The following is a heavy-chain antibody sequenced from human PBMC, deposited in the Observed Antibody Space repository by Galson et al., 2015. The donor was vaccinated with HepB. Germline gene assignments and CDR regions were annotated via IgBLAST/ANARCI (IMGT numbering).Heavy chain of an antibody. CDR1: GYTFTGHY. CDR2: INPNSGGT. V-gene: IGHV1-2*02. CDR3: AKQLALHYSSMAV. D-gene: IGHD6-6*01. J-gene: IGHJ6*03. Sequence: SVKVSCKASGYTFTGHYMHWMRQAPGQGLEWMGWINPNSGGTNYAQKFQGRVTMTRDTSISTAYMELSRLRSDDTAVYYCAKQLALHYSSMAVCGKGTTVTVSS.